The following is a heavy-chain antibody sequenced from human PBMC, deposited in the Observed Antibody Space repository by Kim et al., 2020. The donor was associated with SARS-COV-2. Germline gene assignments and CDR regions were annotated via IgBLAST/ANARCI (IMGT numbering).Heavy chain of an antibody. J-gene: IGHJ6*02. CDR2: IYYSGST. Sequence: SETLSLTCTVSGGSISSYYWSWIRQPPGKGLEWIGYIYYSGSTNYNPSLKSRVTISVDTSKNQFSLKLSSVTAADTAVYYCARVAAGLRVYGMDVWGQGTTVTVSS. CDR1: GGSISSYY. V-gene: IGHV4-59*01. CDR3: ARVAAGLRVYGMDV. D-gene: IGHD6-13*01.